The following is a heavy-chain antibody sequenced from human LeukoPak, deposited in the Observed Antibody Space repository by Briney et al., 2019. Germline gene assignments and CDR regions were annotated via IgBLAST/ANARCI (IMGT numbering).Heavy chain of an antibody. Sequence: GSLRLSCAASGFTFSSYIIHWVRQAPGKGLEWVTVISYDGRNIYYSDSVKGRFTISRDNSKNTLYLQMNSLKGEDSAVYYCARDRAAVAGTPTYWGQGALVTVSS. D-gene: IGHD6-19*01. CDR1: GFTFSSYI. CDR2: ISYDGRNI. V-gene: IGHV3-30*04. J-gene: IGHJ4*02. CDR3: ARDRAAVAGTPTY.